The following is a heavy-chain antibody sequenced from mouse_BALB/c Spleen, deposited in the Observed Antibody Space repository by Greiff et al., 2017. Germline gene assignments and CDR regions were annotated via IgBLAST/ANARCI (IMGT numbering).Heavy chain of an antibody. Sequence: VQLQQTGPELVKPGASVKISCKASGYSFTDYIMLWVKQSHGKSLEWIGNINPYYGSTSYNLKFKGKATLTVDKSSSTAYMQLNSLTSEDSAVYYCARRGYDYDGGYGMDYWGQGTSVTVSS. V-gene: IGHV1-39*01. J-gene: IGHJ4*01. CDR2: INPYYGST. D-gene: IGHD2-4*01. CDR1: GYSFTDYI. CDR3: ARRGYDYDGGYGMDY.